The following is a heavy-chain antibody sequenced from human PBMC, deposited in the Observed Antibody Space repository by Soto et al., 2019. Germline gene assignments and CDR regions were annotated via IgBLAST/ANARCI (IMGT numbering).Heavy chain of an antibody. CDR1: GGTFSSHT. D-gene: IGHD3-22*01. V-gene: IGHV1-69*06. J-gene: IGHJ4*02. CDR3: ARSFDYYDSSGYYTVDY. CDR2: IIPIFGTA. Sequence: GASVKVSYKASGGTFSSHTISWLRQAPGQGLEWMGGIIPIFGTANYAQKFQGRVTITADKSTSTAYMELSSLRSEGMAVYYCARSFDYYDSSGYYTVDYWGQGTLVTVSS.